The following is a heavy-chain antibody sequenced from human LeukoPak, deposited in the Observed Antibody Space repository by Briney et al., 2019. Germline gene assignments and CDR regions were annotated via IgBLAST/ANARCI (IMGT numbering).Heavy chain of an antibody. V-gene: IGHV1-2*02. CDR2: INPSSGGT. J-gene: IGHJ5*02. D-gene: IGHD3-10*01. Sequence: ASVKVSCKASGYTFTGYYMHWVRQAPGQGLEWMGWINPSSGGTNYAQKFQGRVTMTRDTSISTAYMELSRLRSDDTAVYYCARAGRRITMVRGNNWFDPWGQGTLVTVSS. CDR3: ARAGRRITMVRGNNWFDP. CDR1: GYTFTGYY.